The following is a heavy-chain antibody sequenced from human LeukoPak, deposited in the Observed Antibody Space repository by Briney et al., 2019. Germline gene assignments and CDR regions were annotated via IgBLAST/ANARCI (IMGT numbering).Heavy chain of an antibody. CDR3: ATDLDYGGNHP. D-gene: IGHD4-23*01. J-gene: IGHJ5*02. Sequence: SETLSLTCGVSGYSISSGHHWGWIRQPTGKGLEWIGSMSHSGSTYYNPSLKSRVTISVDTSKNQFSVKLSSVTAADTAVYYCATDLDYGGNHPWGQGTLVTVSS. V-gene: IGHV4-38-2*02. CDR2: MSHSGST. CDR1: GYSISSGHH.